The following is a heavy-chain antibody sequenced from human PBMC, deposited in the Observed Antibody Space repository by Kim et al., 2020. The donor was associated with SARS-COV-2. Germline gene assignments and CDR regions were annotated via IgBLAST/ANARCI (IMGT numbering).Heavy chain of an antibody. Sequence: ASVKVSCKASGYTFTSYDINWVRQATGQGLEWMGWMNPNSGNTGYAQKFQGRVTMTRNTSISTAYMELSSLRSEDTAVYYCARASIRLYYYGSGRDFDYWGQGTLVTVSS. V-gene: IGHV1-8*01. CDR2: MNPNSGNT. CDR1: GYTFTSYD. D-gene: IGHD3-10*01. CDR3: ARASIRLYYYGSGRDFDY. J-gene: IGHJ4*02.